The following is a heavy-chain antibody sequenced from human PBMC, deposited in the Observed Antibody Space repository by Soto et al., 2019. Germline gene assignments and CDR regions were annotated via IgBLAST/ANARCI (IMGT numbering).Heavy chain of an antibody. Sequence: ASVRVSCKTSGYTFTGYYMHWGRQATGQGLEWMGWINPNSGGTKYPKKFQGRVTMTRDTSITNVYMSLTGLKSDDTAVYYCARDLAKGGGSAGFDYWGQGTLVTVSS. CDR2: INPNSGGT. J-gene: IGHJ4*02. CDR3: ARDLAKGGGSAGFDY. V-gene: IGHV1-2*02. CDR1: GYTFTGYY. D-gene: IGHD2-15*01.